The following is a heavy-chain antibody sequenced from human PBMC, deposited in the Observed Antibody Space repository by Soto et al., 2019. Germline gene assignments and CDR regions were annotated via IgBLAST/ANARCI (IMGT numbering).Heavy chain of an antibody. CDR3: ARDYLQGFWSGYSTYGMDV. CDR1: GGTFSSYA. V-gene: IGHV1-69*04. J-gene: IGHJ6*02. Sequence: ASVKVSCKASGGTFSSYAISWVRQAPGQGLEWMGRIIPILGIANYAQKFQGRVTITADKSTSTAYMELSSLRSEDTAVYYCARDYLQGFWSGYSTYGMDVWGQGTTVTVSS. CDR2: IIPILGIA. D-gene: IGHD3-3*01.